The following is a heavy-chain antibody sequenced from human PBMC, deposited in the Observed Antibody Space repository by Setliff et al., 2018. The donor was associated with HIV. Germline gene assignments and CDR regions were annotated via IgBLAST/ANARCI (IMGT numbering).Heavy chain of an antibody. CDR3: ARGRNYDSSGYGDYYYYMDV. J-gene: IGHJ6*03. Sequence: ASVKVSCKASAPFTNVDIHWLRRATGQGLEWMGWMNPNSGVSGYGQKFQGRVTMTRDTSISTAYMELSSLRSDDTAVYYCARGRNYDSSGYGDYYYYMDVWGKGTTVTVSS. CDR2: MNPNSGVS. D-gene: IGHD3-22*01. CDR1: APFTNVD. V-gene: IGHV1-8*01.